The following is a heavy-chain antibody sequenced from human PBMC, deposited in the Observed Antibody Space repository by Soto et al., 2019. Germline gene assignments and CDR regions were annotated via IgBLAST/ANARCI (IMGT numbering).Heavy chain of an antibody. V-gene: IGHV6-1*01. J-gene: IGHJ1*01. CDR2: TCYRSKWYN. Sequence: SQTLSLTCAISVDSVSSNSAAWNLIRQSPSRGLEWLGRTCYRSKWYNDYAVSVKSRITINPDTSKNQFSLQLNSVTPEDTAVYYCARSSIAARPCEGYLQHWAQGTVVTGSS. D-gene: IGHD6-6*01. CDR3: ARSSIAARPCEGYLQH. CDR1: VDSVSSNSAA.